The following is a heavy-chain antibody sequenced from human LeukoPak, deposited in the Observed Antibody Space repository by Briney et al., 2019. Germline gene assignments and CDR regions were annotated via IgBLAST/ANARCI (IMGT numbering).Heavy chain of an antibody. J-gene: IGHJ3*02. CDR1: GFTFSIYA. V-gene: IGHV3-23*01. Sequence: GGSLRLSCAASGFTFSIYAMNWVRQAPGKGLEWVSGMSGRDGSTFYADSVKGRFTISRDNSQNTLYLQMNNLRVDDTAFYYCVKGGLSYSGSSDNAFDIWGQGTLVTVSS. D-gene: IGHD1-26*01. CDR3: VKGGLSYSGSSDNAFDI. CDR2: MSGRDGST.